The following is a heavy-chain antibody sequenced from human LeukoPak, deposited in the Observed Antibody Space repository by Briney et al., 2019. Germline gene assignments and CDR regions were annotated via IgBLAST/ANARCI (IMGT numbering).Heavy chain of an antibody. V-gene: IGHV3-23*01. J-gene: IGHJ4*02. CDR2: ISGSGGST. D-gene: IGHD3-3*01. CDR1: GFTFSSYA. Sequence: GGSLRLSCAASGFTFSSYAMSWVRQAPGKGLEWVSAISGSGGSTYYADSVKGRLTISRDNSKNTLYLQMNSLRAEDTAVYYCAKDRKFGGITIFGVVIITSFDYWGQGTLVTVSS. CDR3: AKDRKFGGITIFGVVIITSFDY.